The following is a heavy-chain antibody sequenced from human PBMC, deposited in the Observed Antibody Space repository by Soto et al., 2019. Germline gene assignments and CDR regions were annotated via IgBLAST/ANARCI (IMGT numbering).Heavy chain of an antibody. CDR2: ISYDGSNK. V-gene: IGHV3-30-3*01. CDR1: GFTFSGYA. Sequence: GGSLRLSCAASGFTFSGYAMHWVRQAPGKGLEWVAVISYDGSNKYYADSVKGRFTISRDNSKNTLYLQMNSLRAEDTAVYYCARDLSPMAYFDYWGQGTLVTVSS. CDR3: ARDLSPMAYFDY. J-gene: IGHJ4*02. D-gene: IGHD3-10*01.